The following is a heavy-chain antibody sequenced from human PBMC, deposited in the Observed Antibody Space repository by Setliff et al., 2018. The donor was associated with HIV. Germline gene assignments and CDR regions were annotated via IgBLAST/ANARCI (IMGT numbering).Heavy chain of an antibody. V-gene: IGHV1-18*04. CDR3: STPGVGAGAFDI. D-gene: IGHD3-10*01. CDR2: VSVYNGNT. CDR1: GYSFTFYG. J-gene: IGHJ3*02. Sequence: ASVKVSCKASGYSFTFYGLHWVRQAPGQGLEWMGWVSVYNGNTNHAENFQDRLTLTTDASTGTGFMELRGRRSDDTAVYYCSTPGVGAGAFDIWGRGTMVTVSS.